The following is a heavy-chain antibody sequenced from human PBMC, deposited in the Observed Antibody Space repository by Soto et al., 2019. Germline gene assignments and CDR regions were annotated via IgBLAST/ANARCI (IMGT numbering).Heavy chain of an antibody. CDR3: ARKGAASSYGMDV. CDR1: GGSISSSSW. J-gene: IGHJ6*02. V-gene: IGHV4-4*02. CDR2: IYHSGTT. D-gene: IGHD6-25*01. Sequence: QVQLQESGPGLVKPSGTLSLICAVSGGSISSSSWWSWVRQPPGKGLEWIGEIYHSGTTNYNPSLKSRVTISVDKSKNQFSLKLSSVTAADTAVYYCARKGAASSYGMDVWGQGTTVTVSS.